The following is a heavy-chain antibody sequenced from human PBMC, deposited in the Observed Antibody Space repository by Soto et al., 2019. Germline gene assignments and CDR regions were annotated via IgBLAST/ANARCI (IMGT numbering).Heavy chain of an antibody. V-gene: IGHV4-39*01. CDR3: ARHGPWITMIVVSLHYNWFDP. CDR2: IYYSGST. CDR1: GGSISSSSYY. D-gene: IGHD3-22*01. Sequence: SETLSLTCTVSGGSISSSSYYWGWIRQPPGKGLEWIGSIYYSGSTYYNPSLKSRVTISVDTSKNQFSLKLSSVTAADTAVYYSARHGPWITMIVVSLHYNWFDPWGQGTLVTV. J-gene: IGHJ5*02.